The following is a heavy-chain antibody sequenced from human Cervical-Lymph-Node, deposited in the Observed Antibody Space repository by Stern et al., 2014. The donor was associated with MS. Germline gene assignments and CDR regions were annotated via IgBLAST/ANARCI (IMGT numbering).Heavy chain of an antibody. D-gene: IGHD2/OR15-2a*01. J-gene: IGHJ6*02. CDR1: GFTFRSYA. CDR3: AKIPGEYSYYGMDV. Sequence: VQLVESGGGLVQPGGSLRLSCAAAGFTFRSYAMSWVRQAPGKGPEWVSVISGSGASTYYADSVKGRFTISRDNTKNTLYLQMNSLRAEDTAIYYCAKIPGEYSYYGMDVWGQGTTVTVSS. CDR2: ISGSGAST. V-gene: IGHV3-23*04.